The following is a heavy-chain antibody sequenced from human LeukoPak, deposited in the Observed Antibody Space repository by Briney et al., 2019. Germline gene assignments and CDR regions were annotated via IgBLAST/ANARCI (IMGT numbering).Heavy chain of an antibody. D-gene: IGHD3-3*01. CDR2: IRSKAYGGTP. Sequence: PGRAPRLSCTGSGFTFGNYAMSWVRPGPGKGLEWGSFIRSKAYGGTPDYAASVKGRFTVSRDDSKSIVYLQMNSLKTEDTAIYYCTSPDFWSGYSDYWGQGTLVTVST. V-gene: IGHV3-49*04. CDR3: TSPDFWSGYSDY. CDR1: GFTFGNYA. J-gene: IGHJ4*02.